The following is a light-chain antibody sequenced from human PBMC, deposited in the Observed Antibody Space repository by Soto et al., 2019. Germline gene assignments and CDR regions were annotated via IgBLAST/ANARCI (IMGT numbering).Light chain of an antibody. CDR2: GAS. V-gene: IGKV3-20*01. J-gene: IGKJ1*01. CDR1: QSVSSSY. Sequence: DIVLTQSPGTLSLSPGESATLSCRASQSVSSSYLAWYQQKPGQAPRLLMYGASSRATGIPDRISGSGSGTDFTLTTSRLEHEGFAVYYCHQYGSSRTFGQGTKVDI. CDR3: HQYGSSRT.